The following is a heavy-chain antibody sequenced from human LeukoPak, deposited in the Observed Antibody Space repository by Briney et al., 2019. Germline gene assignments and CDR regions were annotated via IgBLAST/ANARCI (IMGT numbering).Heavy chain of an antibody. CDR1: GFTFSSYA. J-gene: IGHJ4*02. Sequence: GGSLRLSCAASGFTFSSYAMSWVRQAPGGGLEWVSAISGSGGSTYYADSVKGRFTISRDNSKNTLYLQMNSLRAEDTAVYYCAKEVAVAGTRAGYFDYWGQGTLVTVSS. V-gene: IGHV3-23*01. CDR2: ISGSGGST. CDR3: AKEVAVAGTRAGYFDY. D-gene: IGHD6-19*01.